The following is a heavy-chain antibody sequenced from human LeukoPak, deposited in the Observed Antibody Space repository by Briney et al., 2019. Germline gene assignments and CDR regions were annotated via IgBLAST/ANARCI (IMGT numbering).Heavy chain of an antibody. J-gene: IGHJ4*02. Sequence: SETLSLTCAVYGGSFSGYYWSWIRQPPGKGLEWIGEINHSGSTNYNPSLKSRVTISVDTSKNQFSLRLNSVTAADTAMYYCARLRSPGDFDYWGQGTLVTVSS. CDR1: GGSFSGYY. CDR3: ARLRSPGDFDY. V-gene: IGHV4-34*01. D-gene: IGHD1-26*01. CDR2: INHSGST.